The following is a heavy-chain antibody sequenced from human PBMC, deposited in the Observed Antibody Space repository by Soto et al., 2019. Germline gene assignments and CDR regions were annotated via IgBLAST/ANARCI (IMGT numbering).Heavy chain of an antibody. Sequence: QVQLVQSGAEVKKPGASVKVSCKASGYTFTSFEINWVRQASGQGREWMGWTNPNSGNTVYAQKFRGRVTMTSNTSISPAYMQLSSLRSDDTALYYCARGGLEYGGADYWGQGTLVTVSS. CDR2: TNPNSGNT. D-gene: IGHD5-12*01. J-gene: IGHJ4*02. CDR1: GYTFTSFE. CDR3: ARGGLEYGGADY. V-gene: IGHV1-8*01.